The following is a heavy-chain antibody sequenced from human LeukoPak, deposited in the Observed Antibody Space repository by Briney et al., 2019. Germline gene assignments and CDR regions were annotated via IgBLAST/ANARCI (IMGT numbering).Heavy chain of an antibody. CDR1: GFTFNTYS. CDR2: ISSSNSTI. V-gene: IGHV3-48*01. Sequence: PGGSLRLSCVASGFTFNTYSMNWVRQAPGKGLEWVSYISSSNSTIYYADSVKGRFTISRDNSKNTLYLQMNSLRAEDTAVYYCAKAYESDGSGSYYKGGYWGQGTLVTVSS. D-gene: IGHD3-10*01. CDR3: AKAYESDGSGSYYKGGY. J-gene: IGHJ4*02.